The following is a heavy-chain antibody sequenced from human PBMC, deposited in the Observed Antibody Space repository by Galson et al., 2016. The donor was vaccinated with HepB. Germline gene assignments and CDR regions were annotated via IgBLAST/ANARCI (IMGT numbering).Heavy chain of an antibody. V-gene: IGHV1-18*01. CDR3: ARGGCSGGSCYGGYYYYGMDV. D-gene: IGHD2-15*01. CDR1: GYTFSSYN. J-gene: IGHJ6*02. Sequence: SVKVSCKASGYTFSSYNINWVRQAPGQGLEWMGWISGYNGNTNYAQKVQGRVTMTTDTSTSTAYMELRSLRSDDTAVYYCARGGCSGGSCYGGYYYYGMDVWGQGTTVTVSS. CDR2: ISGYNGNT.